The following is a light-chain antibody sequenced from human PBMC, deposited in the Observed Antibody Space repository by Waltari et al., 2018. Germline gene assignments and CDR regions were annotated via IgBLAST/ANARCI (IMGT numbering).Light chain of an antibody. J-gene: IGKJ3*01. V-gene: IGKV3-11*01. CDR2: DAS. Sequence: EIVLTQSPVTLSLSPGEGATLSCKTSQSGGDFLAWYQQRPGQAPRLLIYDASLRAAGIPARFSGSGSETDFTLTISSLESEDYAVYFCQQRISWPLTFGPGTTV. CDR1: QSGGDF. CDR3: QQRISWPLT.